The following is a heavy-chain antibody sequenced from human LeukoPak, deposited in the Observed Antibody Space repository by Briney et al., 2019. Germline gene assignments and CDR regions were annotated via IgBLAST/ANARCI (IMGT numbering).Heavy chain of an antibody. CDR2: IKQDGSEK. CDR1: GFTFSNYW. D-gene: IGHD3-22*01. Sequence: QPGGSLRLSCAASGFTFSNYWMRWVRQAPGKGLERVATIKQDGSEKSYVDSVKGRFTISRDNAKNSLYLQMNSLRAEDTALYYCAKDMGPIVGSTRFDYWGQGTLVTVSS. CDR3: AKDMGPIVGSTRFDY. V-gene: IGHV3-7*03. J-gene: IGHJ4*02.